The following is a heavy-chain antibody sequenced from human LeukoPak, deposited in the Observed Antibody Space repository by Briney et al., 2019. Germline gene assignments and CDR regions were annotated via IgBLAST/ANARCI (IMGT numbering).Heavy chain of an antibody. J-gene: IGHJ4*02. CDR3: SPLGSGVDY. CDR1: GFIFSSYA. CDR2: ISGSGGTT. D-gene: IGHD6-19*01. Sequence: SGESLRLSCAASGFIFSSYAMSWVRQAPGKGLEWVSVISGSGGTTYYADSVKGRFTISRDNSKNTLYLQINSLRAEDTAVYYCSPLGSGVDYWGQGTRVTGSS. V-gene: IGHV3-23*01.